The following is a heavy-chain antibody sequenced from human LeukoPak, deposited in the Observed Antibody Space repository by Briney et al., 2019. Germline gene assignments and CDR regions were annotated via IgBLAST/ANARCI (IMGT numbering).Heavy chain of an antibody. Sequence: SGTLSLTCTVSGGSISSYYWSWIRQPPGKGLEWIGYIFYSGSTNYNPSLKSRVTISVDTSKNQFSLKLSSVTAADTAVYYCARMYSSSRAVDYWGQGTLVTVSS. CDR2: IFYSGST. CDR3: ARMYSSSRAVDY. CDR1: GGSISSYY. D-gene: IGHD6-6*01. J-gene: IGHJ4*02. V-gene: IGHV4-59*01.